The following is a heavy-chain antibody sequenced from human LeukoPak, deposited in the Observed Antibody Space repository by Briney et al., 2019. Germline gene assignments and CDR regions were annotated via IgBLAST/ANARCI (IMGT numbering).Heavy chain of an antibody. CDR2: LYSDGNT. J-gene: IGHJ4*02. V-gene: IGHV3-53*01. D-gene: IGHD3-16*01. CDR3: ARGVETLAANTLAY. CDR1: GFTVITND. Sequence: GGSLRLSCAASGFTVITNDMTWVRQAPGKGPAWVSVLYSDGNTKYADSVQGRFTISRDNSKNTLYLEMNSLSPDDTAVYYCARGVETLAANTLAYWGQGTLVTVSS.